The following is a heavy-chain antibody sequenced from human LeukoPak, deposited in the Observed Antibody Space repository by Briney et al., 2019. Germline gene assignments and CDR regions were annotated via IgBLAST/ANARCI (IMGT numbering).Heavy chain of an antibody. V-gene: IGHV3-48*01. CDR2: ISSSSSTI. D-gene: IGHD6-13*01. Sequence: PGGSLRLSCAASGFTFSSYSMNWVRQAPGKGLEWVSYISSSSSTIYYADSVKGRFTISRDNAKNSLYLQMNSLRAEDAAVYYCARGVAAAGKNWSDPWGQGTLVTVSS. J-gene: IGHJ5*02. CDR3: ARGVAAAGKNWSDP. CDR1: GFTFSSYS.